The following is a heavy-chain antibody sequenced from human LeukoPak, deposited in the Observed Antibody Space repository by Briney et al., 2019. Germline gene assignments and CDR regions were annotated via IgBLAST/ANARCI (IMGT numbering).Heavy chain of an antibody. J-gene: IGHJ4*02. CDR3: ARGFVVVTTGYFDY. D-gene: IGHD2-21*02. Sequence: GGSLRLSCAASGFTFSSYSMNWVRQAPGKGLEWVSSISSSSSYIYYADSVKGRFTISRDNAKNSLYLQMNSLRAEDTAVCYCARGFVVVTTGYFDYWGQGTLVTVSS. CDR2: ISSSSSYI. V-gene: IGHV3-21*01. CDR1: GFTFSSYS.